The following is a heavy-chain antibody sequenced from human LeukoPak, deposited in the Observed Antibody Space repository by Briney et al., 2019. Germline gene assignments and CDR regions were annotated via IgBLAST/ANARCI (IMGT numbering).Heavy chain of an antibody. CDR1: GFTFDDYA. D-gene: IGHD2-2*01. V-gene: IGHV3-9*01. Sequence: GRSLRLSCAASGFTFDDYAMHWVRQAPGKGLEWVSGISWNSGSIGYAYSVKGRFTISRDNAKNSLYLQMNSLRAEDTALYYCAKASLGGYCSSTSCWINYFDYWGQGTLVTVSS. CDR2: ISWNSGSI. J-gene: IGHJ4*02. CDR3: AKASLGGYCSSTSCWINYFDY.